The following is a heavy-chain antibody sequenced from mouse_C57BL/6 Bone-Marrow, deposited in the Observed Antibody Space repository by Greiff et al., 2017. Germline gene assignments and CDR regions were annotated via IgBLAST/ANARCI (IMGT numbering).Heavy chain of an antibody. CDR2: LDPSDSYT. V-gene: IGHV1-50*01. Sequence: QVQLQQPGAELVKPGASVKLSCKASGYTFTSYWMQWVQQRPGQGLEWIGELDPSDSYTNYNQKFKGQATLTVDTSTSTAYMQLSSLTSEDSAVYYCARGDYSNYYFDYWGQGTTLTVSS. CDR3: ARGDYSNYYFDY. D-gene: IGHD2-5*01. J-gene: IGHJ2*01. CDR1: GYTFTSYW.